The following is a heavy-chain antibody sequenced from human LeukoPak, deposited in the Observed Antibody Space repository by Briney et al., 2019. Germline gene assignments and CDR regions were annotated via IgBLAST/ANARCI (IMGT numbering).Heavy chain of an antibody. CDR3: TTIHY. CDR2: ISRDGSQT. J-gene: IGHJ4*02. V-gene: IGHV3-33*05. Sequence: PGTSLRLSCAASGFPFSSWPVDWVRQAPGRGLEWITTISRDGSQTYYADSVKGRFIISRDNSKNTLSLQMNSLRVEDTGMYYCTTIHYWGQGTLITVSS. CDR1: GFPFSSWP.